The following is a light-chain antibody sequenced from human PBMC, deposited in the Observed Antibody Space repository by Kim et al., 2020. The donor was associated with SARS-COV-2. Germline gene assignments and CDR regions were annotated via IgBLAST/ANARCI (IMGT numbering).Light chain of an antibody. J-gene: IGLJ1*01. Sequence: SYELTQPPSVSVALGQTARITCGGNNIGSKNVHWYQQKPGQAPVLVIYYDSNRPSGIPERFSGSHSGNTATLTISSVEAGDEADYYCQVWDSRRDHFVFG. CDR3: QVWDSRRDHFV. CDR1: NIGSKN. V-gene: IGLV3-21*04. CDR2: YDS.